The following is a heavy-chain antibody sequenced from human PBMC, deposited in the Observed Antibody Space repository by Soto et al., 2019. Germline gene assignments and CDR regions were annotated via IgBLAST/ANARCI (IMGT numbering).Heavy chain of an antibody. CDR1: GGSISSYY. CDR3: ARDGSGSYSTPYYYMDV. CDR2: IYYSGST. D-gene: IGHD1-26*01. J-gene: IGHJ6*03. V-gene: IGHV4-59*01. Sequence: QVQLQESGPGLVKPSETLSLTCTVSGGSISSYYWSWIRQPPGKGLEWIGYIYYSGSTNYNPSLKSRVTISADTSKNQFSLKLSSVTAADTAVYYCARDGSGSYSTPYYYMDVWGKGTTVTVSS.